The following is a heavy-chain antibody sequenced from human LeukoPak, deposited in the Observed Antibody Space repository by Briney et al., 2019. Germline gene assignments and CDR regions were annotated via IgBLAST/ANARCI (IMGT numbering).Heavy chain of an antibody. D-gene: IGHD5-18*01. J-gene: IGHJ6*02. V-gene: IGHV3-48*04. Sequence: GGSLRLSCAASGFTFSSYSMNWVRQAPGKGLEWVSYISSSSSTIYYADSVKGRFTISRDNAKNSLYLQMNSLRAEDTAVYYCARGYSYGFEDYGMDVWGQGTTVTVSS. CDR3: ARGYSYGFEDYGMDV. CDR2: ISSSSSTI. CDR1: GFTFSSYS.